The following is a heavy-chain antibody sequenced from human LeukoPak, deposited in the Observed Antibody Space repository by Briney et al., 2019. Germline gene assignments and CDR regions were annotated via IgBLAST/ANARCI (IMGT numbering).Heavy chain of an antibody. CDR3: ARAYPLLWFGEFLYYFDY. V-gene: IGHV1-2*06. J-gene: IGHJ4*03. CDR1: GYTFTGYY. Sequence: ASVKDTCKASGYTFTGYYMHWVRQPGGQGLAWMGLINPNSGCTNYAQKFQGRVTMTRDTSISTAYMELSRLRSDDTAVYYCARAYPLLWFGEFLYYFDYWGQGTMVTVSS. D-gene: IGHD3-10*01. CDR2: INPNSGCT.